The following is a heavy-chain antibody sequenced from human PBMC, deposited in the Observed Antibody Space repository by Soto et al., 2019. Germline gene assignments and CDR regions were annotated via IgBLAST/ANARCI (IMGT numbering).Heavy chain of an antibody. Sequence: QITLKESGPALVKPTQTLTLTCTFSGFSLSTSGVGVGWIRQPPGEALEWLALIYWDDYKHFSPSLESRLTNTKDTPKNQVVLKMTNMDPVDTAPYYWVPKGGGDRILDYWGQGTLVTVSS. CDR1: GFSLSTSGVG. V-gene: IGHV2-5*02. CDR3: VPKGGGDRILDY. D-gene: IGHD3-16*01. J-gene: IGHJ4*02. CDR2: IYWDDYK.